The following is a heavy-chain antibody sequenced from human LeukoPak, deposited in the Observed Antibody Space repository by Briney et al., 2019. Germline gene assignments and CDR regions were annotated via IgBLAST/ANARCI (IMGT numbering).Heavy chain of an antibody. CDR3: TTDLIVVVTAIA. Sequence: PGGSLRLSCAASGFTFSSYSMNWVRQAPGKGLEWVGRIKSKTDGGTTDYAAPVKGRFTISRDDSKNTLYLQMNSLKTEDTAVYYCTTDLIVVVTAIAWGQGTLVTVSS. J-gene: IGHJ5*02. D-gene: IGHD2-21*02. CDR1: GFTFSSYS. V-gene: IGHV3-15*01. CDR2: IKSKTDGGTT.